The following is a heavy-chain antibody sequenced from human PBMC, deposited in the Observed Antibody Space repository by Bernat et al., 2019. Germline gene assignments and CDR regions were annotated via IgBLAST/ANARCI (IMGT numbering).Heavy chain of an antibody. J-gene: IGHJ4*02. D-gene: IGHD4-17*01. V-gene: IGHV3-33*01. CDR1: GFTFSSYG. CDR3: ARDGHDYGDYVLDY. Sequence: QVQLVESGGGVVQPGRSLRLSCAASGFTFSSYGMHWVRQAPGKGLEWVAGIWYDGSNKYYADSVKGRFTISRDNSKNTLYLQMNSLRAEDTAVYYCARDGHDYGDYVLDYWGQGTLVTVSS. CDR2: IWYDGSNK.